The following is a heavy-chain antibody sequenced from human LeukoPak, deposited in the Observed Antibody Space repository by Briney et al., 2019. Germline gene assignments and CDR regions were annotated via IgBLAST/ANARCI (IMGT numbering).Heavy chain of an antibody. CDR1: GFTFSSYA. CDR3: AKDLQDERYTAMGTLGFDY. D-gene: IGHD5-18*01. J-gene: IGHJ4*02. Sequence: GGSLRLSCAASGFTFSSYAMHWVRQAPGKGLVWVLRINSDGSSTSYADSVKGRFTISRDNAKNTLYLQMNSLRAEDTAVYYCAKDLQDERYTAMGTLGFDYWGQGTLVTVSS. CDR2: INSDGSST. V-gene: IGHV3-74*01.